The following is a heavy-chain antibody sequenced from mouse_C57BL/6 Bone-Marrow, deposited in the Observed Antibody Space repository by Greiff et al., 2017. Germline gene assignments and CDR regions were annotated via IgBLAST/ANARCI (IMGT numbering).Heavy chain of an antibody. CDR2: IDPSDSYT. V-gene: IGHV1-69*01. D-gene: IGHD2-4*01. J-gene: IGHJ4*01. Sequence: QVQLQQSGAELVMPGASVKLSCKASGYTFTSYWMHWVKQRPGQGLEWIGEIDPSDSYTNYNQKFKGKSTLTVDKSSSTAYMQLSSLTSEDSAVYYCARFYYDYDGERPVYAMDYWGQGTSVTVSS. CDR1: GYTFTSYW. CDR3: ARFYYDYDGERPVYAMDY.